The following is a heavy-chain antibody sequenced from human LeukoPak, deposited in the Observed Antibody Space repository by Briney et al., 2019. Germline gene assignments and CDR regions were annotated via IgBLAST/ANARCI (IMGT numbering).Heavy chain of an antibody. V-gene: IGHV3-23*01. CDR1: GFTFSSCA. CDR3: AKLDRAWYNDC. Sequence: GGSLRLSCAASGFTFSSCAMSWVRQAPGKGLEWVSSITGSGGGTFYADSVKGQFTISRDNSKNTLYLQMNSLRADDTALYFCAKLDRAWYNDCWGQGTQVTVSS. J-gene: IGHJ4*02. CDR2: ITGSGGGT. D-gene: IGHD1-1*01.